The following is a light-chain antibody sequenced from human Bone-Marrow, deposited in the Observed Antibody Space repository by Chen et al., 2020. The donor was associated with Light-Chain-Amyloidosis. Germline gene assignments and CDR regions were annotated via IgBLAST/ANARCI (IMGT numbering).Light chain of an antibody. Sequence: QSAPTQPASVFGSPGQPSPVSSTGTSSDVDGYNYVSWYQQHPGKAPKLMIYDISNRPSGVSNRFSGSKSGNTASLTISGLQAEDEADYYCSSYTSRSTLDVFGTGTKVTVL. CDR3: SSYTSRSTLDV. CDR1: SSDVDGYNY. J-gene: IGLJ1*01. V-gene: IGLV2-14*01. CDR2: DIS.